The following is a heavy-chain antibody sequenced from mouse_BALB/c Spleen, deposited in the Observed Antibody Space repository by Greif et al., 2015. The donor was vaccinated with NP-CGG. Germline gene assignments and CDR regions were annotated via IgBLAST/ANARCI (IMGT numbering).Heavy chain of an antibody. J-gene: IGHJ3*01. D-gene: IGHD1-1*01. CDR1: GYTFTSYW. CDR3: AVATGGFAY. CDR2: IAPGSGST. V-gene: IGHV1S41*01. Sequence: DLVKPGASVKLSCKASGYTFTSYWINWIKQRPGQGLEWIGRIAPGSGSTYYNEMFKGKATLTVDTSSSTAYIQLSSLPSEDSAVYFCAVATGGFAYWGQGTLVTVSA.